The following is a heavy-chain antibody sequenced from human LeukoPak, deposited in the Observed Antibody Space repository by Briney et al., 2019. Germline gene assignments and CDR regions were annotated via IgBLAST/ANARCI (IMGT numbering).Heavy chain of an antibody. J-gene: IGHJ4*02. CDR1: GGTFSSYA. Sequence: GASVKVSCKASGGTFSSYAISWVRQAPGQGLEWMGGIIPIFGTANYAQKFQGRVTITADESTSTAYMELSSLRAEDTAVYYCARGAPNLYGFGEFLNYWGQGTLVTVSS. V-gene: IGHV1-69*13. CDR3: ARGAPNLYGFGEFLNY. D-gene: IGHD3-10*01. CDR2: IIPIFGTA.